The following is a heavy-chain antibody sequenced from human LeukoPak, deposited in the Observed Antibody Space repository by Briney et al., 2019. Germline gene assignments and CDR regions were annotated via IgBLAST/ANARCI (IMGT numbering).Heavy chain of an antibody. CDR1: GYTFTSNG. CDR2: ISPYNGDT. Sequence: ASVKVSCKASGYTFTSNGISWVRQAPGQGLEWMGWISPYNGDTRYAQRLQGRVTMSTDTSKSTAYMDLRSLRSDDTAVYYCARGTTRDILTGYYRDEYFQHWGQGTLVTVSS. J-gene: IGHJ1*01. CDR3: ARGTTRDILTGYYRDEYFQH. D-gene: IGHD3-9*01. V-gene: IGHV1-18*01.